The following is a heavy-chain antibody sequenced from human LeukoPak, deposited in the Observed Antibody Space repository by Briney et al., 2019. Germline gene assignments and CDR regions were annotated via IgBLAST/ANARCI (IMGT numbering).Heavy chain of an antibody. V-gene: IGHV4-34*01. D-gene: IGHD3-22*01. CDR1: GGSFSGYY. CDR3: AGGGSSGYLTDFDY. J-gene: IGHJ4*02. CDR2: INHSGST. Sequence: SETLSLTCAVYGGSFSGYYWSWIRQPPGKGLEWIGEINHSGSTNYNPSLKSRVTISVDTSKNQFSLKLSSVTAADTAVYYCAGGGSSGYLTDFDYWGQGTLVTVSS.